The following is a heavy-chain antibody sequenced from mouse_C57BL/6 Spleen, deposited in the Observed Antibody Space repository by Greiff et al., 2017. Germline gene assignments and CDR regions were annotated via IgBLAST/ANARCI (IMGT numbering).Heavy chain of an antibody. J-gene: IGHJ2*01. CDR1: GYTFTSYW. Sequence: QVQLQQPGAELVKPGASVKLSCKASGYTFTSYWMHWVKQRPGQGLEWIGMIHPNSGSTNYNEKFKSKATLTVDQSSSTAYMQLSSLTSEDSAVYYCARTVATGGDDWGEGTTGTVSS. CDR2: IHPNSGST. V-gene: IGHV1-64*01. CDR3: ARTVATGGDD. D-gene: IGHD1-1*01.